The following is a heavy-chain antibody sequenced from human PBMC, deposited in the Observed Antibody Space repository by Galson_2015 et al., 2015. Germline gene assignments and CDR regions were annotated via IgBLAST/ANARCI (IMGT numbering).Heavy chain of an antibody. V-gene: IGHV3-33*01. CDR2: LWYDGSNK. CDR3: ARDGPGYYYGSGPDY. CDR1: GFTFSNYG. J-gene: IGHJ4*02. D-gene: IGHD3-10*01. Sequence: SLRLSCAASGFTFSNYGMHWVRQAPGKGLEWVAGLWYDGSNKFYADSVRGRFTISRDNSKNTLDVQMNSLRVDDTAMYYCARDGPGYYYGSGPDYWGQGTLVTVSS.